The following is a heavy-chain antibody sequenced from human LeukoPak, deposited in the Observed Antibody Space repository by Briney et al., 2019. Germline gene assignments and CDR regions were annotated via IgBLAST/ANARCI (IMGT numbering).Heavy chain of an antibody. CDR3: ARGADNYGYIFDY. D-gene: IGHD5-18*01. CDR1: GFTFTTYS. Sequence: GGSLRLSCEASGFTFTTYSMNWVRQAPGKGLEWVSSISSSSSCIYYADSVKGRFTISRDNAKNSLYLQMNSLRAEDTAVYYCARGADNYGYIFDYWGQGTLVTVSS. J-gene: IGHJ4*02. CDR2: ISSSSSCI. V-gene: IGHV3-21*01.